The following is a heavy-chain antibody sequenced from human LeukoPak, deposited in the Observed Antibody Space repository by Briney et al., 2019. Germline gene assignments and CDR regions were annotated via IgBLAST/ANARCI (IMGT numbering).Heavy chain of an antibody. Sequence: GGSLRLSCAASGFTFSSYAMHWLRQAPGKGLEWVAVISYDGSNKYYADSVKGRFTISRDNSKNTLYLQMNSLRAEDTAVYYCARDPAYCGGDCYLYYYYYYGMDVWGQGTTVTVSS. J-gene: IGHJ6*02. CDR1: GFTFSSYA. D-gene: IGHD2-21*02. CDR2: ISYDGSNK. CDR3: ARDPAYCGGDCYLYYYYYYGMDV. V-gene: IGHV3-30-3*01.